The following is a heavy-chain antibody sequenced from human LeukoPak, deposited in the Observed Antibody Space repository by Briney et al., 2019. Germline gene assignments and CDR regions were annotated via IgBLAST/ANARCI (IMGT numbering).Heavy chain of an antibody. J-gene: IGHJ4*02. CDR2: INHSGST. CDR3: ARVWGNYDYVWGSYRYTPFDY. V-gene: IGHV4-34*01. D-gene: IGHD3-16*02. CDR1: GGSFSGYY. Sequence: SETLSLTCAVYGGSFSGYYWSWIRQPPGKGLEWIGEINHSGSTYYNPSLKSRVTISVDTSKNQFSLKLSSVTAADTAVYYCARVWGNYDYVWGSYRYTPFDYWGQGTLVTVSS.